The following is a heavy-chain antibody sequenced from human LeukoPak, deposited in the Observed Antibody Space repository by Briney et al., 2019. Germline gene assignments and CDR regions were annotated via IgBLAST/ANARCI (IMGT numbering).Heavy chain of an antibody. V-gene: IGHV4-30-2*01. CDR3: ARDRPSDYYYYMDV. CDR2: IYHSGST. Sequence: ASQTLSLTCTVSGGSISSGGYYWSWIRQPPGKGLEWIGYIYHSGSTYYNPSLKSRVTISVDRSKNQFSLKLSSVTAADTAVYYCARDRPSDYYYYMDVWGKGTTVTVSS. D-gene: IGHD6-6*01. CDR1: GGSISSGGYY. J-gene: IGHJ6*03.